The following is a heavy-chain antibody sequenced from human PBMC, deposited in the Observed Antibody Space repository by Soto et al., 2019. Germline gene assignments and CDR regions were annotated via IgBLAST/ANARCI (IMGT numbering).Heavy chain of an antibody. Sequence: PGKPLKISWMGSGYGSTSYWLVWARPRTGKGVEWMGIIFPGDSDTRYSPSFQGQVTISADKTINTAYLQWSGLKASDAVMYYWASYPIVRAIAGIHYWGQGTQVTVSS. CDR2: IFPGDSDT. CDR1: GYGSTSYW. CDR3: ASYPIVRAIAGIHY. V-gene: IGHV5-51*01. J-gene: IGHJ4*01. D-gene: IGHD3-10*02.